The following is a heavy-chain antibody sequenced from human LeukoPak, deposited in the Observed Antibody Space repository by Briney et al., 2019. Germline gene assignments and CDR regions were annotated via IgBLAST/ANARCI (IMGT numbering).Heavy chain of an antibody. CDR2: INPRSGGR. J-gene: IGHJ5*02. CDR3: TRDVTGDYWFDP. V-gene: IGHV1-2*02. CDR1: EYSFTAYD. Sequence: GASVKVSCKASEYSFTAYDMHWVRQAPGQGLEWMGWINPRSGGRYYAQKFQGRFTMTRDTSISTAYMELSRLTSDDTAVYYCTRDVTGDYWFDPWGQGTLVTVSS. D-gene: IGHD3-16*01.